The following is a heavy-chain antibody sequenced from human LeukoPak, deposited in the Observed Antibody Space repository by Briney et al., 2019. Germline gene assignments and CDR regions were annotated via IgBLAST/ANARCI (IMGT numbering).Heavy chain of an antibody. CDR2: ISSSGSTI. V-gene: IGHV3-48*04. CDR1: GISFRSYG. CDR3: ARVVYCSGGSCHIFAFDI. D-gene: IGHD2-15*01. Sequence: GGSLRLSCAASGISFRSYGMHWVRQAPGKGLEWVSYISSSGSTIFYADSVKGRFTISRDNAKNSLSLQVNSLRAEDTAVYYCARVVYCSGGSCHIFAFDIWGQGTMVTVSS. J-gene: IGHJ3*02.